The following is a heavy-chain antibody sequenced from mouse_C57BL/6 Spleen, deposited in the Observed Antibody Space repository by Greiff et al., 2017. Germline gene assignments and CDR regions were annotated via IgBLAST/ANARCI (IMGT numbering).Heavy chain of an antibody. CDR1: GYTFTDYY. D-gene: IGHD4-1*01. J-gene: IGHJ4*01. V-gene: IGHV1-26*01. CDR3: ARWSGTGAMDY. Sequence: EVQLQQSGPELVKPGASVKISCKASGYTFTDYYMNWVKQSHGKSLEWIGDINPNNGGTSYNQKFKGKATLTVDKSSSTAYMERRSLTSEDSAVYYCARWSGTGAMDYWGKGTSVTVSS. CDR2: INPNNGGT.